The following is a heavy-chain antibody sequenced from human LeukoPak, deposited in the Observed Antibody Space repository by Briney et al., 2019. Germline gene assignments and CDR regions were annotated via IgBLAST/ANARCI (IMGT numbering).Heavy chain of an antibody. CDR1: GGSISSYY. J-gene: IGHJ3*02. CDR2: IYYNGNT. D-gene: IGHD6-13*01. V-gene: IGHV4-59*01. Sequence: SETLSLTCTVSGGSISSYYWSWIRHPPGKGLEWIGYIYYNGNTNYNPSLKSRVTISVDTSKNQFSLKLSSVTAADTAVYYCARGAGYSSSWYSAFDIWGQGTVVTVSS. CDR3: ARGAGYSSSWYSAFDI.